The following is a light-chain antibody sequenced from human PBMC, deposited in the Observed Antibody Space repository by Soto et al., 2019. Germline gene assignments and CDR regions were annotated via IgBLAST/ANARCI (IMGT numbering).Light chain of an antibody. Sequence: EIVLTQSPATLSLSPGKISTLSCRGSQTVNNNYLAWYQQKPGQAPRLLLFDASTRATGIPDRFSGSGSGTDFTLTISRLEPEDFAVYYCQVYGMSPKTFGQGTKVDIK. V-gene: IGKV3-20*01. CDR1: QTVNNNY. CDR2: DAS. J-gene: IGKJ1*01. CDR3: QVYGMSPKT.